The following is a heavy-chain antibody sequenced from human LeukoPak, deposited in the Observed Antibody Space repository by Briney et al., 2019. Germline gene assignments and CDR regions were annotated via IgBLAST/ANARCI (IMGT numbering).Heavy chain of an antibody. V-gene: IGHV1-46*01. J-gene: IGHJ4*02. CDR3: ARAYYYDSSAYYPGGDY. Sequence: GASVKASCKASGYTFTNYYMYWVRQAPGQGLEWMGIINPSGGSTTYAQKFKGRVTMTRDTSTSAVYMELSSLRSEDTALYYCARAYYYDSSAYYPGGDYWGQGTLVTVSS. CDR2: INPSGGST. D-gene: IGHD3-22*01. CDR1: GYTFTNYY.